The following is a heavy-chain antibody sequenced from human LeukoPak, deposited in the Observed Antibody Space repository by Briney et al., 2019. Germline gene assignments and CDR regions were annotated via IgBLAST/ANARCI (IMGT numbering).Heavy chain of an antibody. CDR2: IIPIFGTA. J-gene: IGHJ4*02. CDR3: AGGYSSGWVPADY. V-gene: IGHV1-69*06. D-gene: IGHD6-19*01. CDR1: GGTFSSYA. Sequence: ASVKVSCKASGGTFSSYAISWVRQAPGQGLEWMGGIIPIFGTANYAQKFQGRVTITADKSTSTAYMELSSLRSEDTAVYYCAGGYSSGWVPADYWGQGTLVTVSS.